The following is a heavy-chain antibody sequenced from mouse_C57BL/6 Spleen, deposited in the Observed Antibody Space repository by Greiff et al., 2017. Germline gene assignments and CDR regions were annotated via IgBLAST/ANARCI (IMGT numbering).Heavy chain of an antibody. V-gene: IGHV1-74*01. J-gene: IGHJ3*01. Sequence: QVQLQQPGAELVKPGASVKVSCKASGYNFTSYWMHWVKQRPGQGLEWIGRIHPSDSDTNYNQKFKGKATLTVDKDSSTAYMQLSSLTSEDAAVYYCAIWDGYHGYWGQGTLGTVSA. CDR2: IHPSDSDT. CDR3: AIWDGYHGY. CDR1: GYNFTSYW. D-gene: IGHD2-3*01.